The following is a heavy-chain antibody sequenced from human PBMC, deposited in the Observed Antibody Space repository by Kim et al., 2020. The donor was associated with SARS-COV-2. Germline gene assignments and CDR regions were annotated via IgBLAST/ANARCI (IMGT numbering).Heavy chain of an antibody. CDR2: IKSKTDGGTT. V-gene: IGHV3-15*01. Sequence: GGSLRLSCAASGFTFSNAWMSWVRQAPGKGLEWVGRIKSKTDGGTTDYAAPVKGRFTISRDDSKNTPYLQMNSLKTEDTAVYYCTTDGLGTAMPKGMRRDYWGQGTLVTVSS. D-gene: IGHD5-18*01. CDR1: GFTFSNAW. CDR3: TTDGLGTAMPKGMRRDY. J-gene: IGHJ4*02.